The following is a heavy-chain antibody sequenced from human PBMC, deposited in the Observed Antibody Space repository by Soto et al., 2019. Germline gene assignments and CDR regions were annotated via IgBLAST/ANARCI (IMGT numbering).Heavy chain of an antibody. CDR2: IKQDGSEK. V-gene: IGHV3-7*03. D-gene: IGHD4-17*01. CDR1: GFSFTNYW. Sequence: EVQLVESGGGLVQPGGSLRLSCAASGFSFTNYWMSWVRQAPGKGLEWVANIKQDGSEKYYVDSVKGRFTISRDNAKNSLSRQMHSLRAEDTAVYYCARVSYGDYYFDCWGQGTLVTVSS. J-gene: IGHJ4*02. CDR3: ARVSYGDYYFDC.